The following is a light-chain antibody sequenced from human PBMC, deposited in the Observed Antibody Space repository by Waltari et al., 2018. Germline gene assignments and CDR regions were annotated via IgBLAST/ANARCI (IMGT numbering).Light chain of an antibody. CDR2: DAS. Sequence: DIQMTQSPSSLSASVGDRVTITCQASQDISNYLNWYQQKPGKAPKLLIYDASNLETGVPSRFSGSGSGTDFTFTISSLQPEDIATYYCQQYDNLPYTFGQGTKRESK. CDR1: QDISNY. CDR3: QQYDNLPYT. V-gene: IGKV1-33*01. J-gene: IGKJ2*01.